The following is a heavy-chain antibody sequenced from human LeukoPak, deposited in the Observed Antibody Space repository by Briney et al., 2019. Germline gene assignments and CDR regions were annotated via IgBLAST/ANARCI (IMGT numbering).Heavy chain of an antibody. V-gene: IGHV4-34*01. D-gene: IGHD3-22*01. CDR1: GGSFSGYY. Sequence: SETLSLTCAVYGGSFSGYYWSWIRQPPGKGLEWIGEINHSGSTYYNPSLKSRVTISVDTSKNQFSLKLSSVTAADTAVYYCARLSNGGYSHDWGQGTLVTVSS. CDR2: INHSGST. J-gene: IGHJ4*02. CDR3: ARLSNGGYSHD.